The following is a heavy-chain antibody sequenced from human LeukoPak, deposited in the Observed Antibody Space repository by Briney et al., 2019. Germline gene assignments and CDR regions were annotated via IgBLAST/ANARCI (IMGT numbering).Heavy chain of an antibody. D-gene: IGHD6-6*01. CDR1: GASISSYY. V-gene: IGHV4-59*08. CDR3: ARRVGSSDCFDY. Sequence: SETLSLTCTVSGASISSYYWSWIRQPPGKGLEWIGYTFRSVTTKYHPSLQSRVSISLDTSKNQFSLNLYSVTAADTAVYYCARRVGSSDCFDYWGQGTLVTVSS. CDR2: TFRSVTT. J-gene: IGHJ4*02.